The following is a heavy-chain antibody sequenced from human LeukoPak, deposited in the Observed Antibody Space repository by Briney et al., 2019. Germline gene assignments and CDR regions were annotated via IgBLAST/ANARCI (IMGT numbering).Heavy chain of an antibody. V-gene: IGHV3-53*01. CDR1: GFTVSSNY. CDR3: ARDGGATMVRGVATYDS. D-gene: IGHD3-10*01. Sequence: GGSLRLSCAASGFTVSSNYMSWVRQAPGKGLEWVSVIYSGGSTYYADSVKGRFTISRDNSKNTLYLQMNSLRAEDTAVYYCARDGGATMVRGVATYDSWGQGTLVTVSS. CDR2: IYSGGST. J-gene: IGHJ4*02.